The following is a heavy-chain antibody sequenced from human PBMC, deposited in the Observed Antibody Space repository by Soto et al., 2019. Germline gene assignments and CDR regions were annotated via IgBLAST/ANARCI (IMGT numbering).Heavy chain of an antibody. J-gene: IGHJ4*02. D-gene: IGHD6-19*01. CDR1: GFFCSSYT. CDR3: AKARDQQWVRLPFDY. CDR2: FSATSENT. Sequence: EVQLLESGGGLVQPGGSLRLSCVGSGFFCSSYTMTWVRQAPGKGLEWVSSFSATSENTYYADSVRGRFTISRDNSKNTIFRQMNSLTAEYTAMYYCAKARDQQWVRLPFDYWGQGILVIVSS. V-gene: IGHV3-23*01.